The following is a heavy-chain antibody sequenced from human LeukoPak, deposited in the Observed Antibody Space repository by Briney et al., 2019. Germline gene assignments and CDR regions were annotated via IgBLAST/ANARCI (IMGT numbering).Heavy chain of an antibody. CDR3: AESRGIAVAGYGY. V-gene: IGHV3-33*06. J-gene: IGHJ4*02. D-gene: IGHD6-19*01. CDR1: GFTFSSYG. CDR2: IWYDGSNK. Sequence: GGSLRLSCAASGFTFSSYGMHWVRQAPGKGLEWVAVIWYDGSNKYYPDSVKGRFTISRDNSKNTLYLQMNSLRAEDTAVYYCAESRGIAVAGYGYWGQGTLVTVSS.